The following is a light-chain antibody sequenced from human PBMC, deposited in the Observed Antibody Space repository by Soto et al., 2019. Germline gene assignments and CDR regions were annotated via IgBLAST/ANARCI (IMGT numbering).Light chain of an antibody. CDR3: QHYNNWPPWT. Sequence: EIVMTQSPATLSVSPGERATLSCRASQSVSSNLAWYQQKPGQAPRLLIYGASTSATGIPARLSGSGSGTEFTLTISSLQSEDVALYYCQHYNNWPPWTFGHATKVEIK. J-gene: IGKJ1*01. CDR1: QSVSSN. CDR2: GAS. V-gene: IGKV3-15*01.